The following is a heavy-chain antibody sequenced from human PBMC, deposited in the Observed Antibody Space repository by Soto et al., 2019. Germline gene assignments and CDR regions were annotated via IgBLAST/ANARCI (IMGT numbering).Heavy chain of an antibody. CDR1: GFSLSTSGVG. Sequence: QITLKESGPTLVKPTQTLTLTCTFSGFSLSTSGVGVGWIRQPPGKALEWLALIYWDDDKRYSPSLKSRLTKTKDTSTNQVVLTMTNMDPVDTATYYCAHTPGTRITMVRELDNWFDPWGQGTLVTVSS. CDR3: AHTPGTRITMVRELDNWFDP. V-gene: IGHV2-5*02. J-gene: IGHJ5*02. CDR2: IYWDDDK. D-gene: IGHD3-10*01.